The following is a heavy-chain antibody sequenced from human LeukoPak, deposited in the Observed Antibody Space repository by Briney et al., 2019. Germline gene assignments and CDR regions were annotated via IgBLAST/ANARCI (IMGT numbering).Heavy chain of an antibody. D-gene: IGHD3-9*01. Sequence: SETLSLTCTVSGGSISASGYFWGWVRQPPGKGLEWIASTFYSGTTYYNPSLKSRVTISLDTSRNQFSLKLSSVTAADTAVYFCARRDYDILTGYSINWFDPWGQGTLVTVSS. CDR1: GGSISASGYF. CDR3: ARRDYDILTGYSINWFDP. V-gene: IGHV4-39*01. J-gene: IGHJ5*02. CDR2: TFYSGTT.